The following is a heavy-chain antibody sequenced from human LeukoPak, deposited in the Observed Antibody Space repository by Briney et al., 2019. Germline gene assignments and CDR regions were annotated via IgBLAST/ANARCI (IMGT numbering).Heavy chain of an antibody. J-gene: IGHJ4*02. CDR1: GSTFSNYG. D-gene: IGHD2-2*01. CDR3: AKESGGYCSSTSCYEGPADY. CDR2: ISYDGSNK. Sequence: GGSLRLSCAASGSTFSNYGMHWVRQAPGKGLEWVAVISYDGSNKYYADSVKGRFTISRDNSKNTLYLQMNSLRAEDTAVYYCAKESGGYCSSTSCYEGPADYWGQGTLVTVSS. V-gene: IGHV3-30*18.